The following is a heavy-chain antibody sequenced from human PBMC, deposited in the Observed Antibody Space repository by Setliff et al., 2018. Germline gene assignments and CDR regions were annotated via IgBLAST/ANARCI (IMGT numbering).Heavy chain of an antibody. CDR1: GDSMSSYY. CDR3: ARFYGDYQFDY. Sequence: PSETLSLTCTVSGDSMSSYYWSWIRQSPGKGLEWIGYIYYSGSTNYNPSLKSRVTISVDTSKNQFSLKLSSVTAADTAVYYCARFYGDYQFDYWGQGTLVTVS. D-gene: IGHD4-17*01. CDR2: IYYSGST. J-gene: IGHJ4*02. V-gene: IGHV4-59*08.